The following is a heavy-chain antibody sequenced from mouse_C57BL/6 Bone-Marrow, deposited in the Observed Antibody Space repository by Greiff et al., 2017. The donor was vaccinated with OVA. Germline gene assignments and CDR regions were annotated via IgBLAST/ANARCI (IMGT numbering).Heavy chain of an antibody. V-gene: IGHV5-4*01. D-gene: IGHD2-1*01. CDR1: GFTFSSYA. CDR3: ARLVRRYFDY. J-gene: IGHJ2*01. CDR2: ISDGGSYT. Sequence: EVQGVESGGGLVKPGGSLKLSCAASGFTFSSYAMSWVRQTPEKRLEWVATISDGGSYTYYPDNVKGRFTISRDNAKNNLYLQMSHLKSEDTAMYYCARLVRRYFDYWGQGTTLTVSS.